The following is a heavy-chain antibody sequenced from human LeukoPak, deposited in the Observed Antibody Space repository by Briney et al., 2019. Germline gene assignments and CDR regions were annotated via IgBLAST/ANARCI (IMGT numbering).Heavy chain of an antibody. D-gene: IGHD4-17*01. V-gene: IGHV3-30*02. CDR1: GFTFSSYD. J-gene: IGHJ4*02. CDR2: IRYDGGNE. CDR3: AKHRTVTTGIIDY. Sequence: PGASLRLSCAASGFTFSSYDMHWVRQAPDKGLEWVAFIRYDGGNEYYADSVKGRFTISRDNSKNTLYLQLNSLRAEDTAVYYCAKHRTVTTGIIDYWGQGTLVTVSS.